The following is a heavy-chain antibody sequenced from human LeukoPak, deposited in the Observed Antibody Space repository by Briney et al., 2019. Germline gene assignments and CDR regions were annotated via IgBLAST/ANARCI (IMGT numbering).Heavy chain of an antibody. CDR3: ARPIASDYGDYAPDAFDI. CDR1: GFTFSDYS. D-gene: IGHD4-17*01. V-gene: IGHV3-21*01. Sequence: GGSLRLSCAASGFTFSDYSMNWVRQAPGKGLEWVSSISRSSSYIYYADSVKGRFTISRDNAKNSLYLQMESLRAEDTAVYYCARPIASDYGDYAPDAFDIWGEGTMVTVSS. J-gene: IGHJ3*02. CDR2: ISRSSSYI.